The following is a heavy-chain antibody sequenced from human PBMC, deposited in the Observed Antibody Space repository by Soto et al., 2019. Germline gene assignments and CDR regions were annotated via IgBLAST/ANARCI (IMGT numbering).Heavy chain of an antibody. D-gene: IGHD4-17*01. J-gene: IGHJ5*02. CDR1: GFTFTSFT. CDR3: ARDRPYGDPNWFDP. CDR2: MSYAGART. V-gene: IGHV3-30-3*01. Sequence: QVQLVESGGGVVQPGGSLSLSCATSGFTFTSFTMHWVRQAPGKGLELIAVMSYAGARTDYACAVKGRFTISRDTSKNTLYLQMNNLRPDDTAMYYCARDRPYGDPNWFDPWSQGTLVTVSS.